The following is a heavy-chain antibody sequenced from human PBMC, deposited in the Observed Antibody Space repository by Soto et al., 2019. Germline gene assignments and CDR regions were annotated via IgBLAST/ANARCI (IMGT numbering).Heavy chain of an antibody. J-gene: IGHJ4*02. V-gene: IGHV1-46*01. CDR3: ARGYYDTSGYYPIDF. D-gene: IGHD3-22*01. Sequence: ASVKVSCKASGFSFSDYFMHWVRQAPGQGLEWMGIINPSGDSRNYAQKFQGRVTITRDTSTSTVYMDLSSLRSEDTAVYYCARGYYDTSGYYPIDFWGQGTLVTV. CDR2: INPSGDSR. CDR1: GFSFSDYF.